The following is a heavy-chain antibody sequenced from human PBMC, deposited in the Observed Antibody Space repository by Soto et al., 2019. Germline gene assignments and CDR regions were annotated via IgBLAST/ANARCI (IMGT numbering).Heavy chain of an antibody. J-gene: IGHJ4*02. CDR3: WGRARPWEDY. CDR1: GFTFSSYG. D-gene: IGHD3-16*01. CDR2: ISYDGSNK. Sequence: QVQLVESGGGVVQPGRSLRLSCAASGFTFSSYGMHWVRQAPGKGLEWVAVISYDGSNKYYADSVKGRFTISRDNSKNTLYLQINSLRAEDTAVYYCWGRARPWEDYWGQGTLVTVSS. V-gene: IGHV3-30*03.